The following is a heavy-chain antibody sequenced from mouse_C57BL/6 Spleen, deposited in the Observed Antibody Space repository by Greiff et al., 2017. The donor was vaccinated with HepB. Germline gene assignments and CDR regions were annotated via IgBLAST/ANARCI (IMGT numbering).Heavy chain of an antibody. D-gene: IGHD2-2*01. CDR3: AREDGYGLLWFAY. CDR2: IDPSDSDT. J-gene: IGHJ3*01. V-gene: IGHV1-52*01. CDR1: GYTFTSYW. Sequence: QVQLQQPGAELVRPGSSVKLSCKASGYTFTSYWMHWVQQRPIQGLEWIGNIDPSDSDTNYNQKFKDKATLTVDKSSSTDYMQLSSLTAEDSAVYYCAREDGYGLLWFAYWGQGTLVTVSA.